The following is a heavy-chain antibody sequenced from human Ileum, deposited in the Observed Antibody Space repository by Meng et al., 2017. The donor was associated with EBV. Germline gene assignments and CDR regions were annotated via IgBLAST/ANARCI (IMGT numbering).Heavy chain of an antibody. Sequence: QVQRQESGQGLVKPSGTLSLTCTVSGDSISSDIWWSWVRQPPGKGLEWIGEVYHRGDTNYNPSLKSRVDISVDKSKNQFYLSLFSVTAADTAVYYCGRDQGRELMNHWGQGTLVTVSS. CDR3: GRDQGRELMNH. V-gene: IGHV4-4*02. D-gene: IGHD1-7*01. CDR2: VYHRGDT. CDR1: GDSISSDIW. J-gene: IGHJ4*02.